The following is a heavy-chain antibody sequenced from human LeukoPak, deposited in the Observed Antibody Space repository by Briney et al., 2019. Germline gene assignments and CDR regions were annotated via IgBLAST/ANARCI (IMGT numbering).Heavy chain of an antibody. CDR1: GFTFSSYA. V-gene: IGHV3-23*01. CDR2: ISGSGGST. J-gene: IGHJ4*02. Sequence: GGSLRLSCAASGFTFSSYAMSWVRQAPGKGLGWVSAISGSGGSTYYADSVKGRFTISRDNSKNTLYLQMNSLRAEDTAVYYCAKDVKGYCSGGSCYYDYWGQGTLVTVSS. CDR3: AKDVKGYCSGGSCYYDY. D-gene: IGHD2-15*01.